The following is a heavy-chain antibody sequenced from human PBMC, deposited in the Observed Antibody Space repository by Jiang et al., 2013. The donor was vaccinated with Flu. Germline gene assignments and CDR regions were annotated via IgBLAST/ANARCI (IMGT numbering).Heavy chain of an antibody. V-gene: IGHV3-33*01. J-gene: IGHJ6*02. CDR1: GFTFSSYG. Sequence: GVVQPGRSLRLSCAASGFTFSSYGMHWVRQAPGKGLEWVAVIWYDGSNKYYADSVKGRFTISRDNSKNTLYLQMNSLRAEDTAVYYCARGGWWELPYYYYYGMDVWGQGTTVTVSS. CDR2: IWYDGSNK. CDR3: ARGGWWELPYYYYYGMDV. D-gene: IGHD1-26*01.